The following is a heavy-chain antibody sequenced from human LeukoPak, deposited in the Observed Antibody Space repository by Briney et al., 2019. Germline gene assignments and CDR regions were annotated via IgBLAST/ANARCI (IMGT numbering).Heavy chain of an antibody. CDR1: GYTFTGYY. D-gene: IGHD5-18*01. Sequence: ASVTVSFKASGYTFTGYYMHWVRQAPGQGLEWMGWINPNSGGTNYAQKFQGRVTMTRDTSISTAYMELSSLRSEDTAVYYCARVGLRGYSYGYFGGYFDYWGQGTLVTVSS. V-gene: IGHV1-2*02. J-gene: IGHJ4*02. CDR3: ARVGLRGYSYGYFGGYFDY. CDR2: INPNSGGT.